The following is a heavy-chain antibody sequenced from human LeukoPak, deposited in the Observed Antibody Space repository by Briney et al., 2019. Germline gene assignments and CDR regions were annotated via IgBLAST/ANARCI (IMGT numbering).Heavy chain of an antibody. CDR2: IYAGGST. J-gene: IGHJ5*02. Sequence: PGGSLRLSCAASGFSVSNNFMSWVPQAPGQGLEWFSVIYAGGSTYYADSVKGRFTITGDISKNTVSLQMNSLNAEETSVYYFTRGSLNCSRVLDASCQGGILTVSS. V-gene: IGHV3-53*01. CDR1: GFSVSNNF. CDR3: TRGSLNCSRVLDA. D-gene: IGHD2-15*01.